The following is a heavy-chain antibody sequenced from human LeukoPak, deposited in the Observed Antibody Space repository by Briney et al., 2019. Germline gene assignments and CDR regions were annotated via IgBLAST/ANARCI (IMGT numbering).Heavy chain of an antibody. J-gene: IGHJ3*02. CDR3: AREVQVQYSSSSDVGETDFDI. CDR1: GCTFTSYD. Sequence: ASVKVSCKASGCTFTSYDINWVRQAPGQGLEWMGWMNPNSGNTGYAQKVQGRVTMTKNTSISTAYMELSSLRSEDTAVYYCAREVQVQYSSSSDVGETDFDIWGQGTMVTVSS. D-gene: IGHD6-6*01. V-gene: IGHV1-8*02. CDR2: MNPNSGNT.